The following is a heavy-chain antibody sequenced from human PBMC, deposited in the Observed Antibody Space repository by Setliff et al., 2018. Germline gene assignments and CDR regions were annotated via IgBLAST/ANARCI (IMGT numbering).Heavy chain of an antibody. Sequence: GGSLRLSCAASGFTFSSYAMHWVRQAPGKGLEWVAVISYDGSNKYYADSVKGRFTISRDNSKNTLYLQMNSLRAEDTAVHYCASINIVATIWDYWGQGTLVTVSS. J-gene: IGHJ4*02. CDR1: GFTFSSYA. CDR2: ISYDGSNK. CDR3: ASINIVATIWDY. D-gene: IGHD5-12*01. V-gene: IGHV3-30-3*01.